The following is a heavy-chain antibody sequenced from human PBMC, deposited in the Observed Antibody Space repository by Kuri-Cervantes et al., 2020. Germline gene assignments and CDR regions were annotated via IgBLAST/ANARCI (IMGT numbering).Heavy chain of an antibody. CDR3: TTDAGYCSSTSCH. CDR1: GFTFTNYA. Sequence: GESLKISCAASGFTFTNYAMAWVRQAPGKGLEWVGRIKSKTDGGTTDYAAPVKGRFTISRDDSKNTLYLQMNSLKTEDTAVYYCTTDAGYCSSTSCHWGQGTLVTVSS. CDR2: IKSKTDGGTT. D-gene: IGHD2-2*01. J-gene: IGHJ4*02. V-gene: IGHV3-15*01.